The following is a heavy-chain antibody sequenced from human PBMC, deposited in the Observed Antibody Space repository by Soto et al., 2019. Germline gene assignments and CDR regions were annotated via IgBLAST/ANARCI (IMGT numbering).Heavy chain of an antibody. Sequence: SETLSLTCAVYGGSFSGYYWSWIRQPPGKGLEWIGEINHSGSTNYNPSLKSRVTISVDNSKNTLYLQMNSLRAEDTAVYYCAKGPAIVLVPAAMNYYYGMDVWGQGTTVTVS. V-gene: IGHV4-34*01. CDR2: INHSGST. J-gene: IGHJ6*02. D-gene: IGHD2-2*01. CDR1: GGSFSGYY. CDR3: AKGPAIVLVPAAMNYYYGMDV.